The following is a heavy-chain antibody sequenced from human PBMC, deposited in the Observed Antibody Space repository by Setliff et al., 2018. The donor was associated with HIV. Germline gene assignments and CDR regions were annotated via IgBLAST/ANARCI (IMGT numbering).Heavy chain of an antibody. Sequence: ASVKVSCKASGGTFSSYAISWVRQAPGQGLEWMGGIIPIFGTANYAQKFQGRVTITTDGSTSTAYMELSSLRSEDTAVYYCARPRSGGSGSYSWFDPWGQGTLVTVSS. J-gene: IGHJ5*02. CDR1: GGTFSSYA. CDR3: ARPRSGGSGSYSWFDP. V-gene: IGHV1-69*05. D-gene: IGHD3-10*01. CDR2: IIPIFGTA.